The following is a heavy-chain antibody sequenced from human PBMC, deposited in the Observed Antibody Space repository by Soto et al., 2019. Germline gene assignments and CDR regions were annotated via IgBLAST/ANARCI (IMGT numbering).Heavy chain of an antibody. Sequence: QVQLVESGGRVVQPGRSLRLSCAASGFTFSSYGMHWVRQAPGKGLEWVAVIWYDGSNKYYADSVKGRFTISRDNSKNXXYLQMNSLRAEDTAVYYCARGPWYYDSSGYSHFDYWGQGTLVTVSS. J-gene: IGHJ4*02. CDR3: ARGPWYYDSSGYSHFDY. CDR2: IWYDGSNK. D-gene: IGHD3-22*01. CDR1: GFTFSSYG. V-gene: IGHV3-33*01.